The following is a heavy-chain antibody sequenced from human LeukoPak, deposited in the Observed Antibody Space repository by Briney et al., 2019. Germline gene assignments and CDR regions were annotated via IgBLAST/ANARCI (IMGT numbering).Heavy chain of an antibody. CDR1: GFTVSSNY. D-gene: IGHD6-19*01. CDR3: ARERDSSGFETY. V-gene: IGHV3-53*01. CDR2: IYSGGST. J-gene: IGHJ4*02. Sequence: GGSRRLSCAASGFTVSSNYMSWVRQAPGKGLEWVSVIYSGGSTYYVDSVKGRFTISRDNSKNTLYLQMNSLRAEDTAVYYCARERDSSGFETYWGQGTLVTVSS.